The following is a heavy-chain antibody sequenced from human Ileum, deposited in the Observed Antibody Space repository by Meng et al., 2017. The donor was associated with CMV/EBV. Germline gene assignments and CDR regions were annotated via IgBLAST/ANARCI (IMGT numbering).Heavy chain of an antibody. V-gene: IGHV3-7*01. D-gene: IGHD6-6*01. J-gene: IGHJ4*02. CDR1: ELTFSTFW. CDR2: IKQDGSEK. CDR3: ATTSGSSY. Sequence: SLRLSCASSELTFSTFWMSWFRQAPGKGLEWVAHIKQDGSEKYYVDSVKGRFTISRDNTENSLFLQMNTLRAEDTAVYYCATTSGSSYWGQGALVTVSS.